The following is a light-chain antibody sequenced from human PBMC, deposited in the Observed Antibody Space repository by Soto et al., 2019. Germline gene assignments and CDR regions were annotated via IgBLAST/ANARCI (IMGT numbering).Light chain of an antibody. CDR3: QQYGSSPVT. CDR2: GAS. V-gene: IGKV3-20*01. J-gene: IGKJ4*01. Sequence: EIVLTQSPGTLSLSPGERATLSCMASQSVSSSYLAWYQQKPGQAPRLLIYGASSRATGIPGRFSGSGSGTDFTLTTSRLEPEDFAVYYCQQYGSSPVTFGGGTKVDI. CDR1: QSVSSSY.